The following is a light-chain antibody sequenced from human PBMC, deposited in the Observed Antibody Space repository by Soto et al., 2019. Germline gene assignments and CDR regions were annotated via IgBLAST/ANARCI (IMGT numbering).Light chain of an antibody. CDR3: QQYYSPPLS. J-gene: IGKJ4*01. CDR1: QSLLLSSNNKNY. Sequence: IVMTQSPDSLSVSLVERATINCKSSQSLLLSSNNKNYLAWYQQKGGQPPKLLIYWASTRESGVPDRFSGSGSGTDFTLTITSLKAEDVAVYYCQQYYSPPLSFGGGTKVDIK. V-gene: IGKV4-1*01. CDR2: WAS.